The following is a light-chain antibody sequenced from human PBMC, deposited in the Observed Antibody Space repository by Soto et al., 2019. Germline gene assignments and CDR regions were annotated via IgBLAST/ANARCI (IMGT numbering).Light chain of an antibody. Sequence: EIVMTQSPATLSVSPGERATLSCRASQSVSNNLAWYQQKPGQAPRLLIYGASTRSTGIPARFSGSGSGTEFTLTISSLQSEDFAAYYCQQYNNWPPLFTFGPGTKVDFK. CDR2: GAS. J-gene: IGKJ3*01. CDR1: QSVSNN. CDR3: QQYNNWPPLFT. V-gene: IGKV3-15*01.